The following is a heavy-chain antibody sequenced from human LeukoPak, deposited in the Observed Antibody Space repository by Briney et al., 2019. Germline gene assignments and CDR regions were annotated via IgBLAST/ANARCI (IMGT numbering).Heavy chain of an antibody. CDR1: GGSISSGDYY. CDR3: ARAVQAWLQPRFDP. D-gene: IGHD3-9*01. J-gene: IGHJ5*02. Sequence: KSSETLSLTCTVSGGSISSGDYYWSWIRQAPGEGLEWVGYIFYSGLVYYNPSLRSRVVILVDTSTNQFSLRLSSVTAADTAVYYCARAVQAWLQPRFDPWGQGTLVTVSS. CDR2: IFYSGLV. V-gene: IGHV4-30-4*01.